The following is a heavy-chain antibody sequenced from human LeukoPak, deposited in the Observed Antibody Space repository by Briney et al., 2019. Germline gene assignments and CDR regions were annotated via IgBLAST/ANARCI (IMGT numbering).Heavy chain of an antibody. J-gene: IGHJ6*03. V-gene: IGHV3-53*01. CDR3: ARVLSRGYSGYDLWNYYYYYMDV. CDR2: IYSGGST. CDR1: GFTVISNY. Sequence: GGSLTLPCAPSGFTVISNYMSGFPQPPGKGLNWSPVIYSGGSTYYADSVKGRFTISRDNSKKTLYLQMNSLRAEDTAVYYCARVLSRGYSGYDLWNYYYYYMDVWGKGTTVTVSS. D-gene: IGHD5-12*01.